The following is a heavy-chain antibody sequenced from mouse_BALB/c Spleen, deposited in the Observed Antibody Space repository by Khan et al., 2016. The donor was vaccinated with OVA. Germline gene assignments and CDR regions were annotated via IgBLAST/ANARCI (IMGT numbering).Heavy chain of an antibody. V-gene: IGHV1-5*01. CDR1: GYTFTSYW. CDR3: TRNGFGIYESWDY. CDR2: IFPGNSDS. Sequence: VQLKQSGTVLARPGVSVKMSCKASGYTFTSYWMHWVKQRPGQGLEWIGAIFPGNSDSNYNQNFKGKAKRTAVTSTRPAYMELNSLTNDDSAVYYCTRNGFGIYESWDYWGHGTTLTVSS. D-gene: IGHD1-1*02. J-gene: IGHJ2*01.